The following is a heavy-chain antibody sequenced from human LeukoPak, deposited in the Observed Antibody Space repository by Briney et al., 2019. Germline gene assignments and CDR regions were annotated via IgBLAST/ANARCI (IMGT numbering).Heavy chain of an antibody. J-gene: IGHJ3*02. CDR3: AKDFLELRWLRLTAGDAFDI. Sequence: GGSLRLSCVASGFSFRTYAMHWVRQAPGKGLEWVAVVSYDGTTKNYAEVVKGRFTISRDNSKSMVFLQMNSLRPEDTAMYYCAKDFLELRWLRLTAGDAFDIWGQGTTVAVSS. CDR2: VSYDGTTK. D-gene: IGHD5-24*01. CDR1: GFSFRTYA. V-gene: IGHV3-30*18.